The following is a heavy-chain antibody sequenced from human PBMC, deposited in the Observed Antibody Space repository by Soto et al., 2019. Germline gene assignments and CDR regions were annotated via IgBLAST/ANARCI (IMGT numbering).Heavy chain of an antibody. CDR3: TSHQIAICDY. J-gene: IGHJ4*02. CDR2: ISASGRYK. D-gene: IGHD2-2*01. Sequence: PGGSLRLSCAASGFAFSSFDMSWVRQAPGKGLEWVSAISASGRYKPYTDSVRGRFTISRDNLRNTVDLQMNSLRPEDTAVYYCTSHQIAICDYWGRGTLVTVSS. CDR1: GFAFSSFD. V-gene: IGHV3-23*01.